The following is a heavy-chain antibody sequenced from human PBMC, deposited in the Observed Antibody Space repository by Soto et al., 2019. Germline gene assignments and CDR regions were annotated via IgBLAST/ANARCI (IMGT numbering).Heavy chain of an antibody. D-gene: IGHD2-8*01. CDR3: ARRRGRCSDGVCYSWWFDP. CDR1: EGTLSDQW. J-gene: IGHJ5*02. V-gene: IGHV5-51*01. CDR2: VFLGDSDA. Sequence: XESLKVSCQGSEGTLSDQWIGWVLPPPDKGLEWIGFVFLGDSDARYSPAFQGQVAMSADRSGTYLQWSSLKASDTGIYYCARRRGRCSDGVCYSWWFDPWGQGTRVTVSS.